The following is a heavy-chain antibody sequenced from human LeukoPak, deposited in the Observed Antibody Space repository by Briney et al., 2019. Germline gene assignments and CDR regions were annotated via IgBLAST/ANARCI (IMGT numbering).Heavy chain of an antibody. CDR3: AREPPPRIVATLGVIDYFDY. V-gene: IGHV1-18*01. J-gene: IGHJ4*02. D-gene: IGHD5-12*01. Sequence: ASVKVSCKASGYTFTSYGISWVRQAPGQGLEWMGWISTYNGNTHYAQKLQGRVTMTTDTSTSTAYMELRSLRSDDTAVYYCAREPPPRIVATLGVIDYFDYWGQGTLVTVSS. CDR1: GYTFTSYG. CDR2: ISTYNGNT.